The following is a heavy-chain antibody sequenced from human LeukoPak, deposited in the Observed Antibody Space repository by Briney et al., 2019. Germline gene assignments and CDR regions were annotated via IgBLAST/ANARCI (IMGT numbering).Heavy chain of an antibody. CDR2: IFHTGST. CDR3: VSSVVVVATRH. Sequence: PSETLSLTCIVSGYSIDSGNYWGWIRQPPGKGLEWIASIFHTGSTYYNPSLKSRVTISVDTSKNHFSLNLNSVTAADAAVYYCVSSVVVVATRHWGQGTLVTVSS. V-gene: IGHV4-38-2*02. D-gene: IGHD2-15*01. CDR1: GYSIDSGNY. J-gene: IGHJ4*02.